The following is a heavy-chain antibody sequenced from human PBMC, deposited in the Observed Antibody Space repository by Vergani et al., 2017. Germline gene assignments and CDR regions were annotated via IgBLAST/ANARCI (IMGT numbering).Heavy chain of an antibody. CDR1: GGSISSYY. Sequence: QVQLQESGPGLVKPSQTLSLTCTVSGGSISSYYWSWIRQPPGKGLEWIGYIYYSGSTNYNPSLKSRVTISVDTSKNQFSLKLSSVTAAETAVYYCARGSYDSSGDYKYYYDGMDGWGQGTTVTVSS. J-gene: IGHJ6*02. CDR3: ARGSYDSSGDYKYYYDGMDG. V-gene: IGHV4-59*01. D-gene: IGHD3-22*01. CDR2: IYYSGST.